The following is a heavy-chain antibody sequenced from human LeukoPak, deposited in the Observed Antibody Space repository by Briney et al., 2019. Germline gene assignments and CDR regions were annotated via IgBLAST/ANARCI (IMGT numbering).Heavy chain of an antibody. J-gene: IGHJ4*02. CDR2: ISSSGSTI. CDR3: ARDLEYTTSSGDY. CDR1: RFTFSSYE. D-gene: IGHD6-6*01. V-gene: IGHV3-48*03. Sequence: GGSLRLSCAASRFTFSSYEMNWVRQAPGKGLEWVSYISSSGSTIFYADSVKGRFTISRDNAKNSLYLQMNSLRAEDTAVYYCARDLEYTTSSGDYWGQGTLVIVSS.